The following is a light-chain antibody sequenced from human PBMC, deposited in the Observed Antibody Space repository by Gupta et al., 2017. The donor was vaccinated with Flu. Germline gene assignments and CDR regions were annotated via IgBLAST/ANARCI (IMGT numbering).Light chain of an antibody. CDR2: AAS. Sequence: AIQMTQSPAYLSASVGDRVTITCRASQGIRNDLGWYQQKPGKAPKLLIYAASSLQSGVPSRFSGSGSGTDFTLTISSLQPEDFATYYCLQDYNYPLTFGGGTKVEIK. CDR3: LQDYNYPLT. V-gene: IGKV1-6*01. CDR1: QGIRND. J-gene: IGKJ4*01.